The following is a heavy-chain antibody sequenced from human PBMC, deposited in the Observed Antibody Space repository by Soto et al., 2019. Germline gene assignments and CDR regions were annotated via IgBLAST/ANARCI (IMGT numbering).Heavy chain of an antibody. CDR2: ISGRSNTI. CDR1: GFTFSDYN. V-gene: IGHV3-48*01. D-gene: IGHD3-22*01. CDR3: TREGAGSGFFSAY. Sequence: GGSLRLSCVASGFTFSDYNMNWVRQAPGKGLEWVSFISGRSNTIYYADSVKGRFTISRDNAKNSLYLLMNSLRAEDTAVYYCTREGAGSGFFSAYWGQGALVTVSS. J-gene: IGHJ4*02.